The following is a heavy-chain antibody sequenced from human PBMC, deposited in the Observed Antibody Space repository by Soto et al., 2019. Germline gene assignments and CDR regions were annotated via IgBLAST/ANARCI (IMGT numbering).Heavy chain of an antibody. J-gene: IGHJ6*02. CDR1: GYTFTGYY. CDR3: ARERYQVISDGMDV. CDR2: INPQTGGT. D-gene: IGHD2-2*01. Sequence: ASVKVSCKASGYTFTGYYIHWVREAPGQGLEWMGWINPQTGGTSYARKFQGRVTLSRDTSINTAYLELSRLTFDDAAVYFCARERYQVISDGMDVWGQGTTGTVS. V-gene: IGHV1-2*02.